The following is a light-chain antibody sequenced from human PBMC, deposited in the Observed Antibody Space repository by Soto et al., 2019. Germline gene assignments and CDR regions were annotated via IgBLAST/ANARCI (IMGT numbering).Light chain of an antibody. CDR1: SSDVGGYDY. CDR3: SSYTSSSPAIV. V-gene: IGLV2-14*01. Sequence: QSVLTQPASVSGSPGQSITISCTGTSSDVGGYDYVSWYQQHPGKAPKLMIYEVSNRPSGVSNRFSGSKSGNTASLTISGLQAEDEADYYCSSYTSSSPAIVFGTGTKVTVL. CDR2: EVS. J-gene: IGLJ1*01.